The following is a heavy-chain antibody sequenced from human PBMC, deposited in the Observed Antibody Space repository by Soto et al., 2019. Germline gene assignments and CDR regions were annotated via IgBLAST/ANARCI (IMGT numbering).Heavy chain of an antibody. D-gene: IGHD2-15*01. CDR2: INPNSGGT. Sequence: ASVKVSCKASGYTFTGYYMHWVRQAPGQGLEWMGWINPNSGGTNYAQKFQGRVTMTRDTSISTAYMELSRLRSDDTAVYYCARDADIVVVVAAGWFDPWGQGTLVPVSS. V-gene: IGHV1-2*02. J-gene: IGHJ5*02. CDR1: GYTFTGYY. CDR3: ARDADIVVVVAAGWFDP.